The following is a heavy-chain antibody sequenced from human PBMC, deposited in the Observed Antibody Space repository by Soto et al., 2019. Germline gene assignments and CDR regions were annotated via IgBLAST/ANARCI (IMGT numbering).Heavy chain of an antibody. J-gene: IGHJ4*02. CDR3: AKATGYSYGSFDY. V-gene: IGHV3-30*18. CDR2: ISYDGSNK. CDR1: GFTFSSYG. Sequence: QVQLVESGGGVVQPGRSLRLSCAASGFTFSSYGMHWVRQAPGKGLEWVAVISYDGSNKYYADSVKGRFTISRENSKNTLYLQMNSLRAEDTAVYYCAKATGYSYGSFDYWGQGTLVTVSS. D-gene: IGHD5-18*01.